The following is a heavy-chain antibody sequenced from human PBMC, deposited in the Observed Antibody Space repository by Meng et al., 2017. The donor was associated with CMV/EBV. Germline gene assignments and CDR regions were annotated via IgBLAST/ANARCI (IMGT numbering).Heavy chain of an antibody. Sequence: GESLKISCAASGFTFSSYSMNRVRQAPGKGLEWVSSISSSSSYIYYADSVKGRFTISRDNAKNSLYLQMNSLRAEDTAVYYCARGGGGRTNRGMDVWGQGTTVTVSS. CDR1: GFTFSSYS. CDR2: ISSSSSYI. J-gene: IGHJ6*02. D-gene: IGHD1-14*01. CDR3: ARGGGGRTNRGMDV. V-gene: IGHV3-21*01.